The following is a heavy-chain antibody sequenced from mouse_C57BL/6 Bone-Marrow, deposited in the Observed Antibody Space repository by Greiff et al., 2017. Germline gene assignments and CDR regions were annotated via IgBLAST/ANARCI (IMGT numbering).Heavy chain of an antibody. CDR3: LTLSYYYAVDD. CDR1: GFNIKDDY. J-gene: IGHJ4*01. V-gene: IGHV14-4*01. Sequence: EVQLVESGAELVRPGASVKLSCTASGFNIKDDYMHWVKQRPEQGLEWIGWIDPENGDTEYASKFQGKATITADTSSNTAYLQLSSLTSEDTAVDYYLTLSYYYAVDDWGQGTSVTVSS. CDR2: IDPENGDT.